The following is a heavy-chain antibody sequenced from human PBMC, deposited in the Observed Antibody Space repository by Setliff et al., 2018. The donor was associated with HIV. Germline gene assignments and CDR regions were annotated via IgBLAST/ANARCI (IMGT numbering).Heavy chain of an antibody. V-gene: IGHV1-69-2*01. J-gene: IGHJ5*02. CDR1: EYPFSDYY. CDR3: VTDPPVVRGLIINQP. Sequence: ASVKVSCKASEYPFSDYYIHWVQQAPGKGLQWMGRVDPENGETTYADNFQGRLTITANTSAESVYMELSDLRLEDTAVYYCVTDPPVVRGLIINQPWGQGTLVTVSS. CDR2: VDPENGET. D-gene: IGHD3-10*01.